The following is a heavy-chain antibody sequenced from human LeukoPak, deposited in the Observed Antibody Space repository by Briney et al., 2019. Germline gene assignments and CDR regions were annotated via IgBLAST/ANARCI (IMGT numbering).Heavy chain of an antibody. Sequence: GGSLRLSCAASGFTFSSYEMNWVRQAPGKGLEWVSYISSSGSTIYYADSVKGRFTISRDNAKNSLYLQMNSLRAEDTAVYYCAGGEWELQSVSRFDYWGQGTLVTVSS. V-gene: IGHV3-48*03. CDR2: ISSSGSTI. D-gene: IGHD1-26*01. CDR1: GFTFSSYE. J-gene: IGHJ4*02. CDR3: AGGEWELQSVSRFDY.